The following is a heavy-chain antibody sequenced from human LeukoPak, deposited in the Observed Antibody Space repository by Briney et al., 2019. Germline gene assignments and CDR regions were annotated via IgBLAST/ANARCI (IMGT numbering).Heavy chain of an antibody. CDR3: ASVFLDQLLSYNWFDP. CDR1: GDSVSSNSAA. Sequence: SQTLSLTCAISGDSVSSNSAAWNWIRQSPSRGLEWLGRTCYRSEWDNDYAVSVKSRITINPDTSKNQFSLQLNSVTPEDTAVYYCASVFLDQLLSYNWFDPWGQGTLVTVSS. CDR2: TCYRSEWDN. V-gene: IGHV6-1*01. J-gene: IGHJ5*02. D-gene: IGHD2-2*01.